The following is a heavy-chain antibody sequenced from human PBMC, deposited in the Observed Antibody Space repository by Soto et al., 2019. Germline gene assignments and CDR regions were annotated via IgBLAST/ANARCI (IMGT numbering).Heavy chain of an antibody. J-gene: IGHJ4*02. D-gene: IGHD6-6*01. V-gene: IGHV3-73*01. CDR3: IPQVRVAAFLR. CDR1: GFTFSGSA. CDR2: IRSKANSYAT. Sequence: GGSLRLSCAASGFTFSGSAMHWVRQASGKGLEWVGRIRSKANSYATAYAASVKGRFTISRDDSKNTAYLQMNSLKTEDTAVYYCIPQVRVAAFLRWGQGTLVTVSS.